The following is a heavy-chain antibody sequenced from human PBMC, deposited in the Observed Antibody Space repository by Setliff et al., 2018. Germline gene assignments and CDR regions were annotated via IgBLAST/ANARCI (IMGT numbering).Heavy chain of an antibody. CDR1: GYTFTSYG. V-gene: IGHV1-18*01. Sequence: ASVKVSCKASGYTFTSYGISWVRQAPGQGLEWMGWISAHNGNTNYAQKLQGRVTMTTDTSTSTAYMELRSLRSDDTAVYYCATGGQINYNFWSGYGVDYYMDVWGKGTTVTVSS. CDR2: ISAHNGNT. J-gene: IGHJ6*03. D-gene: IGHD3-3*01. CDR3: ATGGQINYNFWSGYGVDYYMDV.